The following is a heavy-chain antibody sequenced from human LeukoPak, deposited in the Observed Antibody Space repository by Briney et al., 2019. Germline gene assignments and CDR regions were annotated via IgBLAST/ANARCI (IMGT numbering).Heavy chain of an antibody. CDR2: INSDGSTT. V-gene: IGHV3-74*01. CDR3: ASTIAGREY. CDR1: GVSFSSYW. Sequence: GGSLRLSCVGSGVSFSSYWMHWVRQAQGKGLVWFARINSDGSTTSYADSVKGRFTISRDNAKNSLYLQMNSLTAGDTAVYYCASTIAGREYWGQGTLVTVSS. D-gene: IGHD6-6*01. J-gene: IGHJ4*02.